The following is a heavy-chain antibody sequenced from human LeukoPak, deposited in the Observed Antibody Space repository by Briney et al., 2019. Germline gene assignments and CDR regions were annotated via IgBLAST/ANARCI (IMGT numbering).Heavy chain of an antibody. CDR1: GYTFTSYG. J-gene: IGHJ6*02. CDR3: ARDQSEAGVYYDILTGYYGRWYYGMDV. CDR2: ISAYNGNT. V-gene: IGHV1-18*01. Sequence: ASVTVSCKASGYTFTSYGISWVRQAPGQGLEWMGWISAYNGNTNYARKLQGRVTMTTDTSTSTAYMVLRSLRSDDTAVYYCARDQSEAGVYYDILTGYYGRWYYGMDVWGQGTTVTVSS. D-gene: IGHD3-9*01.